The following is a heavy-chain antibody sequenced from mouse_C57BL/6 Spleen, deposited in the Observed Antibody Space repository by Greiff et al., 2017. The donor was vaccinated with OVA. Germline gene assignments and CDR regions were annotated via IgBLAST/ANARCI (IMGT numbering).Heavy chain of an antibody. V-gene: IGHV1-82*01. J-gene: IGHJ4*01. CDR3: ARRHSTGAMDY. CDR2: IYPGDGDT. D-gene: IGHD2-1*01. Sequence: QVQLQQSGPELVKPGASVKISCKASGYAFSSSWMNWVKQRPGKGLEWIGRIYPGDGDTNYNGKFKGKATLTADKSSSTAYMQLSSLTSEDSAVYFCARRHSTGAMDYWGQGTSVTVSS. CDR1: GYAFSSSW.